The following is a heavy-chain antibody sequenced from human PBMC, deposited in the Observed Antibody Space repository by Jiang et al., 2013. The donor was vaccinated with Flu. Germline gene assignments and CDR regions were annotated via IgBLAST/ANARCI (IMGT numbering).Heavy chain of an antibody. CDR3: AGDQYYDFWSGYYGDY. Sequence: SGGTFSSYAISWVRQAPGQGLEWMGRIIPILGIANYAQKFQGRVTITADKSTSTAYMELSSLRSEDTAVYYCAGDQYYDFWSGYYGDYWGQGTLVTVSS. CDR2: IIPILGIA. D-gene: IGHD3-3*01. V-gene: IGHV1-69*04. J-gene: IGHJ4*02. CDR1: GGTFSSYA.